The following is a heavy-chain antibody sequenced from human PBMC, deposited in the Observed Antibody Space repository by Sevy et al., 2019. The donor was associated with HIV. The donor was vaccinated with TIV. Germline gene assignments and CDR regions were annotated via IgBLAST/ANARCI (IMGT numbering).Heavy chain of an antibody. CDR3: ARVGDAEYCSGGSCYLPSYYYYGMDV. Sequence: SETLSLTCTVSGGSISSYYWCWIRQPPGKGLEWIGYIYYSGSTNYNPSLKSRVTISVDTSKNQFSLKLSSVTAADTAVYYCARVGDAEYCSGGSCYLPSYYYYGMDVWGQGTTVTVSS. V-gene: IGHV4-59*13. CDR1: GGSISSYY. D-gene: IGHD2-15*01. J-gene: IGHJ6*02. CDR2: IYYSGST.